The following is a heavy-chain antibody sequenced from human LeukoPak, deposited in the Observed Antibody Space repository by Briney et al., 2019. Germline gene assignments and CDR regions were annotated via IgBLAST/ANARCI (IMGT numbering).Heavy chain of an antibody. J-gene: IGHJ5*02. D-gene: IGHD6-13*01. CDR3: ARATVQWNIAAASDP. Sequence: ASVKVSCKASGYTFTTYYMHWVRQAPGQGLEWMGIINPSGGSTSYAQKFQGRVTMTRDMSTSTVYMELTSLRSEDTAVYYCARATVQWNIAAASDPWGQGTLVTVSS. V-gene: IGHV1-46*01. CDR2: INPSGGST. CDR1: GYTFTTYY.